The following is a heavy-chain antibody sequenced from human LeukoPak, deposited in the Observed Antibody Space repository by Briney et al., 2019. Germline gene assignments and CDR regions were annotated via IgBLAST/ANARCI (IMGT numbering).Heavy chain of an antibody. Sequence: GASVKVSCKASGYTFTGYNMHWVRQATGQGLEWRGWINGNRGGTNYEQKFQGRVTMTRDTSITTAYMELSRLRSDDTAVYYCARSSADWLRYIDYWGQGTLVTVSS. J-gene: IGHJ4*02. CDR3: ARSSADWLRYIDY. CDR1: GYTFTGYN. CDR2: INGNRGGT. D-gene: IGHD5-12*01. V-gene: IGHV1-2*02.